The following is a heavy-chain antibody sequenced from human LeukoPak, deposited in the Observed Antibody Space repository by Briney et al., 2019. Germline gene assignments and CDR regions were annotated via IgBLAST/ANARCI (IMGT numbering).Heavy chain of an antibody. CDR2: ILYDGSDK. Sequence: GGSLRLSCAASGFTFSSHAMHWVRQAPGKGLEWLAVILYDGSDKYYADSVKGRFTISRDNSKDTLNLQMNSLRAEDTAVYYCARALPITMIVVVYPGGMDVWGQGTTVTVSS. D-gene: IGHD3-22*01. J-gene: IGHJ6*02. CDR3: ARALPITMIVVVYPGGMDV. V-gene: IGHV3-30*04. CDR1: GFTFSSHA.